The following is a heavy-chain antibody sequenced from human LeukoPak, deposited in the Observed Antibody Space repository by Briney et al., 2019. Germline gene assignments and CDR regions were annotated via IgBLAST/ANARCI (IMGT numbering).Heavy chain of an antibody. CDR3: ARDRMGTVTSNTPPEWDYYGMDV. D-gene: IGHD4-11*01. CDR1: GYTFTSYY. Sequence: ASVKVSCKASGYTFTSYYMHWVRQAPGQGLEWMGIINPSGGSTSYAQKFQGRVTMTRDTSTSTVYMELSSLRSEDTAVYYCARDRMGTVTSNTPPEWDYYGMDVWGQGTTATVSS. J-gene: IGHJ6*02. V-gene: IGHV1-46*01. CDR2: INPSGGST.